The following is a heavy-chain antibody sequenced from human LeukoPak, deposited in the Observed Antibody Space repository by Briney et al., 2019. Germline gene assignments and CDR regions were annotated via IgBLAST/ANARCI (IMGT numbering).Heavy chain of an antibody. D-gene: IGHD4-23*01. J-gene: IGHJ4*02. V-gene: IGHV3-66*01. CDR1: GFTVSSNY. CDR2: IYSGGST. CDR3: TWMATVVTVDI. Sequence: PGGSLRLSCAASGFTVSSNYMSWVRQAPGKGLEWVSVIYSGGSTYYADSVKGRFTISRDNSKNTLYLQMNSLRAEDTAVYYCTWMATVVTVDIWGQGTLVTVSS.